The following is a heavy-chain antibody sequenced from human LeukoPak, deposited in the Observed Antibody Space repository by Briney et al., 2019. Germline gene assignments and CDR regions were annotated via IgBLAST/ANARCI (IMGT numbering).Heavy chain of an antibody. Sequence: GGSLRPSRAASGFTFSTYSMNWVRQAPGKGLEWVSSISSTSSYINYADSVKGRFTISRDNAKKSLYLQMNSLRAEDTAVYYCAKFKGYCTSTSCSGLYYFDYWGQGTLVTVSS. D-gene: IGHD2-2*01. V-gene: IGHV3-21*01. J-gene: IGHJ4*02. CDR3: AKFKGYCTSTSCSGLYYFDY. CDR1: GFTFSTYS. CDR2: ISSTSSYI.